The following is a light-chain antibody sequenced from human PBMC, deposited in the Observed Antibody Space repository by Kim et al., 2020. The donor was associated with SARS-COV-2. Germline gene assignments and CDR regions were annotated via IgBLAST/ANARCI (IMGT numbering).Light chain of an antibody. Sequence: TPGQRDPISCAGSSSNIGSNYVYWYQQLPGTAPKLLIYRNNQRPSGVPDRFSGSKSGTSASLAISGLRSEDEADYYCAAWDDSFWVFGGGTQLTVL. CDR1: SSNIGSNY. J-gene: IGLJ3*02. V-gene: IGLV1-47*01. CDR3: AAWDDSFWV. CDR2: RNN.